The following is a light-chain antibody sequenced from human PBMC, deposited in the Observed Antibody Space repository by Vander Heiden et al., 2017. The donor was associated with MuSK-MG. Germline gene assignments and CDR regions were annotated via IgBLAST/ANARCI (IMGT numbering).Light chain of an antibody. CDR3: QQSYSTPHT. J-gene: IGKJ4*01. V-gene: IGKV1-39*01. CDR1: QSISSY. Sequence: DVKLTQSPPSLSASVGDRVTITCRASQSISSYLNWYQQKPGKAPKLLIYGAPSLQSGVPSRFSGSGSGTDFTLTIRSLQPEDFATYYCQQSYSTPHTFGRGTKVEIK. CDR2: GAP.